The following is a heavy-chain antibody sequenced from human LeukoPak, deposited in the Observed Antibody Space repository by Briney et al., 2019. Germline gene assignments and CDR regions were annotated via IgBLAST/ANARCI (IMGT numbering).Heavy chain of an antibody. CDR2: INPNSGGT. CDR1: GYTFTGYY. J-gene: IGHJ4*02. D-gene: IGHD6-13*01. V-gene: IGHV1-2*02. CDR3: ARDMVAAAGTHPDY. Sequence: GASVKVSCKASGYTFTGYYMHWVRQAPGQGLEWMGWINPNSGGTNYAQKFQGRVTMTRDTSISTAYMELSRLRSDDTAVYYCARDMVAAAGTHPDYWGQGTLVTVSS.